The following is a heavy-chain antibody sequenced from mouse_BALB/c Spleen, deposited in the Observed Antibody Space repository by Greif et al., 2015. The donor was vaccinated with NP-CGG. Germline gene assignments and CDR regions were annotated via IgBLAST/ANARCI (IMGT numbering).Heavy chain of an antibody. J-gene: IGHJ3*01. CDR1: GFTFSDYY. D-gene: IGHD1-2*01. CDR3: VPPYYGYPY. Sequence: EVQRVESGGGLVQPGGSLKLSCATSGFTFSDYYMYWVRQTPEKRLEWVAYISNGGGSTYYPDTVKGRFTISRDNAKNTLYLQMSRLKSEDTAMYYCVPPYYGYPYWGQGTLVTVSA. CDR2: ISNGGGST. V-gene: IGHV5-12*02.